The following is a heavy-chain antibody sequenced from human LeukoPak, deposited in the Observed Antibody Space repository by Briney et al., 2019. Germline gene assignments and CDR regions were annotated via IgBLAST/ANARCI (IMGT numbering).Heavy chain of an antibody. CDR1: GGTFSSYA. V-gene: IGHV1-69*04. CDR2: IIPILGIA. D-gene: IGHD2-15*01. J-gene: IGHJ4*02. CDR3: ARDSRGGSCYDS. Sequence: ASVNVSCKASGGTFSSYAISWVRQAPGQGLEGMGRIIPILGIANYEQKFQGRVTITADKSTSTAYMELSSLRSEDTAVYYCARDSRGGSCYDSWGQGTLVTVSS.